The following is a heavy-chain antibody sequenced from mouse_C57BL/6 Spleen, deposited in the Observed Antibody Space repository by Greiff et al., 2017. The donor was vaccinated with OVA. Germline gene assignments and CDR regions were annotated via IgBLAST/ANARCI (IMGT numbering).Heavy chain of an antibody. D-gene: IGHD1-1*01. J-gene: IGHJ2*01. CDR2: IHPTSGST. CDR1: GYTFTSYW. V-gene: IGHV1-64*01. Sequence: VQLQQPGAELVKPGASVKLSCKASGYTFTSYWMHWVKQRPGQGLEWIGMIHPTSGSTNYNEKFKSKATLTVDTSSSTAYMQLSSLTSEDSAGYYCARENTTVADYWGQGTTLTVSS. CDR3: ARENTTVADY.